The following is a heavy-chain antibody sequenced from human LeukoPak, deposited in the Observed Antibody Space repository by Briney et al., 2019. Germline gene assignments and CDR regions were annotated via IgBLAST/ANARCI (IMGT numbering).Heavy chain of an antibody. Sequence: GGSLRLSSAASGFTVSRNYMSWVRQAPGKGLEWVSVIYIDGNTYYADSVRGRFTISRDNSKNTVYLQMNSLRAEDTAVYYCARDSSGSYYKGDFDYWGQGTLVTVSS. D-gene: IGHD3-10*01. CDR2: IYIDGNT. CDR3: ARDSSGSYYKGDFDY. V-gene: IGHV3-66*01. J-gene: IGHJ4*02. CDR1: GFTVSRNY.